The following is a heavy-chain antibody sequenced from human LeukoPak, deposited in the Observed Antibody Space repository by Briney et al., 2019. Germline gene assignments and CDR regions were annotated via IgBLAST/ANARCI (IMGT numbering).Heavy chain of an antibody. V-gene: IGHV3-49*03. CDR3: TSAKVVVAATKRTNWFDP. CDR2: IRSKAYDGTS. CDR1: GFTFGDYA. Sequence: GGSLRLSCTASGFTFGDYAMSWFRQAPGKGLEWVGFIRSKAYDGTSEYSATVKGRFTISKDDSKMIAYLQINSVKTKDTDDYYCTSAKVVVAATKRTNWFDPWGQGTLVTVSS. D-gene: IGHD2-15*01. J-gene: IGHJ5*02.